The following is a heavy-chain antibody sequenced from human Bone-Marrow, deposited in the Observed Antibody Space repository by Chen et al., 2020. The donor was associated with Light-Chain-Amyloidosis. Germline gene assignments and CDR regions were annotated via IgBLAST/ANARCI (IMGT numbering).Heavy chain of an antibody. CDR1: GYTFPNYW. V-gene: IGHV5-51*01. CDR3: ARRRDGYNFDY. CDR2: IYPDDSDA. Sequence: VKKPGESLKISCKGSGYTFPNYWIGWVRQMPGKGLEWMGVIYPDDSDARYSPSFEGQVTISADKSITTAYLQWRSLKASDTAMYYCARRRDGYNFDYWGPGTLVTVSS. J-gene: IGHJ4*01. D-gene: IGHD5-12*01.